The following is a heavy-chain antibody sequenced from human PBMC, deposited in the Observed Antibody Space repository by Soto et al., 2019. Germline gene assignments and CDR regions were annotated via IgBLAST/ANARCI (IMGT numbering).Heavy chain of an antibody. Sequence: SETLSLTCAVYGGSFSGYYWSWIRQPPGKGLEWIGEINHSGSTNYNPSLKSRVTISVDTSKNQFSLKLSSVTAADTAVYYCASSLTAGYYYYYYYMDVWAKGTTVPVSS. CDR3: ASSLTAGYYYYYYYMDV. CDR2: INHSGST. V-gene: IGHV4-34*01. J-gene: IGHJ6*03. CDR1: GGSFSGYY. D-gene: IGHD5-12*01.